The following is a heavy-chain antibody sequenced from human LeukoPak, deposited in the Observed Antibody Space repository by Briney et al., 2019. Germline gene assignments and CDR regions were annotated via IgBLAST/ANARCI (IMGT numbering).Heavy chain of an antibody. CDR3: ARDRYYYDSSGYYYGGWFDP. D-gene: IGHD3-22*01. CDR2: ISSNGGST. J-gene: IGHJ5*02. V-gene: IGHV3-64D*06. CDR1: GFTFSNYA. Sequence: PGGSLRLSCSASGFTFSNYAMHWVRQAPGKGLEYVSAISSNGGSTYCADSVKGRFTISRDNSKNTLYLQMSSLRAEDTAVYYCARDRYYYDSSGYYYGGWFDPWGQGTLVTVSS.